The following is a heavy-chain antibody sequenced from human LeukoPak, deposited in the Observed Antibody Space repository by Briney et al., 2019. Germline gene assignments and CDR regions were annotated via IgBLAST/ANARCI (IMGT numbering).Heavy chain of an antibody. V-gene: IGHV3-7*01. CDR1: GFTFSSYW. CDR2: IKQDGSEK. D-gene: IGHD6-13*01. J-gene: IGHJ5*02. Sequence: GGSLRLSCAASGFTFSSYWMSWVRQAPGKGLEWVANIKQDGSEKYYVDSVKGRFTISRDNAKNSLYLQMNSLRAEDTAVYYCARGPSIRTGPGVAAAGNHWGQGTLVTVSS. CDR3: ARGPSIRTGPGVAAAGNH.